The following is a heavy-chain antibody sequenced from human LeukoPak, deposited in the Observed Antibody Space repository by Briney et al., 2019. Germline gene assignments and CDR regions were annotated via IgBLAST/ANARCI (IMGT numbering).Heavy chain of an antibody. CDR3: ARDAPDIVVVVAATPSVPPYNWFDP. Sequence: PGGSLRLPCAASGFTFSSYGMHWVRQAPGKGLEWVAVISYDGSNKYYADSVKGRFTISRDNSKNTLYLQMNSLRAEDTAVYYCARDAPDIVVVVAATPSVPPYNWFDPWGQGTLVAVSS. V-gene: IGHV3-30*01. J-gene: IGHJ5*02. CDR1: GFTFSSYG. D-gene: IGHD2-15*01. CDR2: ISYDGSNK.